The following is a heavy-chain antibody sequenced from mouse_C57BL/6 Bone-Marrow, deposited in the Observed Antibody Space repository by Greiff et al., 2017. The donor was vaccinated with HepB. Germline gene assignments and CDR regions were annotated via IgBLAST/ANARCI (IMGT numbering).Heavy chain of an antibody. J-gene: IGHJ3*01. Sequence: VHLVESGAELARPGASVKLSCKASGYTFTSYGMSWVKQRTGQGLEWIGEIYPRSGNTYYNEKFKDKATLTADKSSSTAYMELRSLTSEDSAVFFCARAYYDYGTFAYWGQGTLVTVSA. CDR3: ARAYYDYGTFAY. V-gene: IGHV1-81*01. CDR1: GYTFTSYG. D-gene: IGHD2-4*01. CDR2: IYPRSGNT.